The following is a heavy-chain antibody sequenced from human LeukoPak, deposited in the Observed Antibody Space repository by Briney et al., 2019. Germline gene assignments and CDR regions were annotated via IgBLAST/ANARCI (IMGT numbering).Heavy chain of an antibody. CDR3: ARDGYYGSGIYFDY. CDR1: GFTFSSYS. D-gene: IGHD3-10*01. CDR2: ISSSSSYI. V-gene: IGHV3-21*01. J-gene: IGHJ4*02. Sequence: GGSLRLSCAASGFTFSSYSMNWVRQAPGKVLEWVSSISSSSSYIYYADSVKGRFTISRDNAKNSLYLQMNSLRAEDTAVYYCARDGYYGSGIYFDYWGQGTLVTVSS.